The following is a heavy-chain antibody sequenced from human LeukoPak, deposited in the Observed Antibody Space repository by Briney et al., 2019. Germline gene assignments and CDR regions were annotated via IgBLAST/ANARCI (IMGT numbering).Heavy chain of an antibody. CDR3: ARGLWFGESEYGVNWFDP. Sequence: SETLSLTCTVSGGSISSSSYYWGWIRQPPGKGLEWIAIIYYRGSTYYNPSLNSRVTISLDTSKNQFSLKLSSVTAADTAVYYCARGLWFGESEYGVNWFDPWGQGTLVTVSS. J-gene: IGHJ5*02. CDR2: IYYRGST. CDR1: GGSISSSSYY. V-gene: IGHV4-39*07. D-gene: IGHD3-10*01.